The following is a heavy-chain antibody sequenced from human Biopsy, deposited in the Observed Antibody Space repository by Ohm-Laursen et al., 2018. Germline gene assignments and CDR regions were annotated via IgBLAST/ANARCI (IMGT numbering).Heavy chain of an antibody. V-gene: IGHV3-33*01. CDR3: AIDNRGHYYGMDV. Sequence: SLRLSCTASGFTFSNYGMHWVRQAPGKGLEWVAFIWSDGSNKYYADSVKGRLTISRDNSKDTLYLQMNSLRVEYTAVYYCAIDNRGHYYGMDVWGQGTTVTVSS. CDR2: IWSDGSNK. CDR1: GFTFSNYG. D-gene: IGHD3-10*01. J-gene: IGHJ6*02.